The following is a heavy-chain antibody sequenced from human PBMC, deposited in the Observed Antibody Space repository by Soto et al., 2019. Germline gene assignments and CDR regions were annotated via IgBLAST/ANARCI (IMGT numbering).Heavy chain of an antibody. J-gene: IGHJ6*02. D-gene: IGHD3-3*01. Sequence: EVQLVESGGGLVQPGGSLRLSCAASGFTFSSYWMHWVRQAPGKGLVWVSRINSDGSSTGYADSVKGRFTISRDNAKNTLYLQMNSLRAEDTAVYYCARDHDGFWSGILYYYHGMDVWGQGTTVTVSS. CDR3: ARDHDGFWSGILYYYHGMDV. CDR2: INSDGSST. V-gene: IGHV3-74*01. CDR1: GFTFSSYW.